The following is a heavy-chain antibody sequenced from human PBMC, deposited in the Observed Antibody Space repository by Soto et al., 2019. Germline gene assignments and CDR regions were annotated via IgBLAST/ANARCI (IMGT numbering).Heavy chain of an antibody. J-gene: IGHJ6*03. CDR3: ARVPDIVVVPANYYYYYMGV. CDR2: ISAYNGNT. Sequence: RASVKVSCKASGYTFTSYGISWVRQAPGQGLEWMGWISAYNGNTNYAQKLQGRVTMTTDTSTSTAYMELRSLRSDDTAVYYCARVPDIVVVPANYYYYYMGVWGKGTTVTVSS. CDR1: GYTFTSYG. V-gene: IGHV1-18*01. D-gene: IGHD2-2*01.